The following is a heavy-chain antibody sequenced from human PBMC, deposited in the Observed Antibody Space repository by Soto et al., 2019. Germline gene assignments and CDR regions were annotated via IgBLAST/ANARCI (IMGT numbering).Heavy chain of an antibody. CDR3: ARDPADIVVVPAAMTDAFDI. CDR2: ISAYNGNT. Sequence: ASVKVSCKASGYTFTDYYIHWVRQAPGQGLEWMGWISAYNGNTNYAQKLQGRVTMTTDTSTSTAYMELRSLRSDDTAVYYCARDPADIVVVPAAMTDAFDIWGQGTMVTVSS. CDR1: GYTFTDYY. V-gene: IGHV1-18*04. J-gene: IGHJ3*02. D-gene: IGHD2-2*01.